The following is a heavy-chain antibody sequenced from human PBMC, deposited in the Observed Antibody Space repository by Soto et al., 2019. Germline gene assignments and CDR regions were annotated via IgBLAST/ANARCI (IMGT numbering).Heavy chain of an antibody. CDR2: IKADGSEK. Sequence: GGSLRLSCVASGFTFTNFWMSWVRQAPGKGLEWVANIKADGSEKRYVDSVKGRSTISRDNAKNSVYLQMNSLRVEDTALYYCGRDEVRNGVGVWGQGTTVTVSS. CDR3: GRDEVRNGVGV. V-gene: IGHV3-7*01. J-gene: IGHJ6*02. CDR1: GFTFTNFW.